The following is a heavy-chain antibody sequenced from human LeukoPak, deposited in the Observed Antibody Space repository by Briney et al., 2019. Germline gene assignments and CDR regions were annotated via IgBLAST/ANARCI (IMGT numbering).Heavy chain of an antibody. CDR3: ARDQRIAVDGRGADY. V-gene: IGHV3-48*01. J-gene: IGHJ4*02. CDR2: ISTSGRTT. Sequence: PGGSLRLSCAASGFTFSFYDMNWVRQAPGKGLEWISYISTSGRTTYYADSVKGRFTISRDNGDNSLRLHLDSLTADDTAVCYCARDQRIAVDGRGADYWGQGTLVTVSS. CDR1: GFTFSFYD. D-gene: IGHD6-19*01.